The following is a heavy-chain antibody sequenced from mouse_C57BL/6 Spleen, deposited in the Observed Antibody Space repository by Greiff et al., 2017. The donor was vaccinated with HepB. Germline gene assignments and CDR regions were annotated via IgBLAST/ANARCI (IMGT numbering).Heavy chain of an antibody. CDR3: ASPPYYGSSRYAMDY. CDR1: GFNIKDYY. Sequence: EVHLVESGAELVKPGASVKLSCTASGFNIKDYYMHWVKQRTEQGLEWIGRIDPEDGETKYAPKFQGKATITADTSSNTAYLQLSSLTSEDTAVYYCASPPYYGSSRYAMDYWGQGTSVTVSS. V-gene: IGHV14-2*01. CDR2: IDPEDGET. J-gene: IGHJ4*01. D-gene: IGHD1-1*01.